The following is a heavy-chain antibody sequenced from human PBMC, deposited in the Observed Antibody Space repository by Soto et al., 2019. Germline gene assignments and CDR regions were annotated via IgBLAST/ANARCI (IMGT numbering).Heavy chain of an antibody. CDR3: AREGGGYYSGGSCQVDY. V-gene: IGHV4-59*05. Sequence: SETLSLTCTVSGGSISSFYWSWSRQPPGKGLEWIGSIYYRGNTYYNPSLKSRVTISVDTSKNQFSLKLSSVTAADTAVYYCAREGGGYYSGGSCQVDYWGQGTLVTVSS. D-gene: IGHD2-15*01. CDR2: IYYRGNT. CDR1: GGSISSFY. J-gene: IGHJ4*02.